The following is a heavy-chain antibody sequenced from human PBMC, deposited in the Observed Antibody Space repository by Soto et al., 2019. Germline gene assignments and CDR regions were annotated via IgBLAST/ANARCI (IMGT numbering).Heavy chain of an antibody. CDR3: TRGLASGDY. D-gene: IGHD6-6*01. Sequence: QVQLVQPGAEVKKPGASVKFSCKASGYIFTNFYINWVRQAPGQGLDWIGIINPNGGSTNYAPNFQGRVTMTRDTSTSTVYMDLSSLRSEDTAVYYCTRGLASGDYWGQGTLITVSS. CDR1: GYIFTNFY. CDR2: INPNGGST. V-gene: IGHV1-46*03. J-gene: IGHJ4*02.